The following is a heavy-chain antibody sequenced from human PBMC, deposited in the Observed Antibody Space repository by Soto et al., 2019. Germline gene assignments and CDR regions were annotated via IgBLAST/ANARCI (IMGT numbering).Heavy chain of an antibody. J-gene: IGHJ4*02. CDR3: SSRISGMHYHAVFDF. V-gene: IGHV3-7*03. D-gene: IGHD3-10*01. CDR1: GLTFSGHW. CDR2: IKPDGSET. Sequence: GGSLRLSCAASGLTFSGHWMTWVRQTPGEGLQWVAAIKPDGSETFYVDSVKGRFTISRDNARNSLFLQMDSLRAEDTAVYYCSSRISGMHYHAVFDFWGQGTLVTVSS.